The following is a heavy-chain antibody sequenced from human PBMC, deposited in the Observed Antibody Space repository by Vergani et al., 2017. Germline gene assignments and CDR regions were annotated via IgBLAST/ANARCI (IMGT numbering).Heavy chain of an antibody. V-gene: IGHV3-9*01. CDR1: GFTFDDYA. J-gene: IGHJ4*02. CDR2: ISWNSGST. D-gene: IGHD1-26*01. Sequence: EVQLVESGGGLVQPGRSLRLSCAASGFTFDDYAMHWVRQAPGKGLEWVSGISWNSGSTGYADSVKGRFTISRDNAKNSLYLQMNSLRAEDTALYYGAKDIGLELLGVGGIVYWGQGTLVTVSS. CDR3: AKDIGLELLGVGGIVY.